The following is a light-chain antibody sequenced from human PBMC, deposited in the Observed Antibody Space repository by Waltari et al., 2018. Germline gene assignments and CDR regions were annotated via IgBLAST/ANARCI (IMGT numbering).Light chain of an antibody. CDR1: QIVSSN. CDR2: GSS. CDR3: QQYNNWPPYT. Sequence: DIVMTQSLATLSVSPGERATLSCRSSQIVSSNLTWYHQKPGQAPMLLIYGSSTRATGIPARFSGSGSGTDFTLSISSLQSEDFAVYYCQQYNNWPPYTFGQGTKLEIK. V-gene: IGKV3-15*01. J-gene: IGKJ2*01.